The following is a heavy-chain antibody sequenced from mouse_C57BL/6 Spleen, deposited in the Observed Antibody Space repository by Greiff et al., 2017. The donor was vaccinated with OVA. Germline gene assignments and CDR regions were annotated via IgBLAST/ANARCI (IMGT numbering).Heavy chain of an antibody. J-gene: IGHJ2*01. V-gene: IGHV1-64*01. D-gene: IGHD1-1*01. CDR1: GYTFTSYW. CDR2: IHPNSGST. Sequence: VQLQQPGAELVKPGASVKLSCKASGYTFTSYWMHWVKQRPGQGLEWIGMIHPNSGSTNYNEKFKSKATLTVDKSSSTAYMQLSSLTSEDAAVYYCARKGDYYGSLDYWGQGTTLTVSS. CDR3: ARKGDYYGSLDY.